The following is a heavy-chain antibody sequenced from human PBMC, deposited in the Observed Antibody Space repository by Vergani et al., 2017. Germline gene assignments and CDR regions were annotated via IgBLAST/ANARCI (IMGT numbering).Heavy chain of an antibody. CDR1: GFTFSSYS. Sequence: EVQLVESGGGLVKPGGSLRLSCAASGFTFSSYSMNWVRQAPGKGREWVANIKKDGSEKYYVDSVKGRFTISRDNAKNSLYLQMNSLRAEDTAVYYCARSYNYYYYYMDGWGKGTTVTVSS. D-gene: IGHD2-21*01. CDR2: IKKDGSEK. J-gene: IGHJ6*03. V-gene: IGHV3-7*01. CDR3: ARSYNYYYYYMDG.